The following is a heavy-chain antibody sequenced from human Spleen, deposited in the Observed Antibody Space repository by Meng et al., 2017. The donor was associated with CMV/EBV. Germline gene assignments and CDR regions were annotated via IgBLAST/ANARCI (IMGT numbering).Heavy chain of an antibody. Sequence: GESLKISCVASGFTISNYWMSWVRQAPGKGLEWVANIKQDEGERNYVDSVKGRFTISRDNSKNTLYLQMNSLRAEDTAVYYCAKDLAYYYEPSRAYWGQGTLVTVSS. V-gene: IGHV3-7*03. CDR1: GFTISNYW. J-gene: IGHJ4*02. CDR2: IKQDEGER. CDR3: AKDLAYYYEPSRAY. D-gene: IGHD3-22*01.